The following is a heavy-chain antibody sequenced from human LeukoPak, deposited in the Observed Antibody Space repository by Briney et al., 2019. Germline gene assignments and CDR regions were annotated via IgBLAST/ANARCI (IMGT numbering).Heavy chain of an antibody. CDR2: IRSKAYGGTT. J-gene: IGHJ3*02. V-gene: IGHV3-49*03. D-gene: IGHD1-26*01. Sequence: GGSLRLSCTASGFTFGDYAMSWFRQAPGKGLEWVCFIRSKAYGGTTEYAASVRGRFTISRDDSKSIAYLQMNSLKTEDTAVYYCTRKVGIVGATGAFDIWGQGTMVTVSS. CDR1: GFTFGDYA. CDR3: TRKVGIVGATGAFDI.